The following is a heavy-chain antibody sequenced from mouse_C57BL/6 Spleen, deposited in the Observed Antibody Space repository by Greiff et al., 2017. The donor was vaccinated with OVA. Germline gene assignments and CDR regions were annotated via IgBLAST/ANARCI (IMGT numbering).Heavy chain of an antibody. V-gene: IGHV1-69*01. CDR3: ARMGYDGSGSTWFAY. J-gene: IGHJ3*01. CDR1: GYTFTSYW. CDR2: IDPSDSYT. Sequence: VQLQQPGAELVMPGASVKLSCKASGYTFTSYWMHWVKQRPGQGLEWIGEIDPSDSYTNYNQKFKGKSTLTVDKSSSTAYMQLSSLTSEDSAVYYCARMGYDGSGSTWFAYWGQGALVTVSA. D-gene: IGHD1-1*01.